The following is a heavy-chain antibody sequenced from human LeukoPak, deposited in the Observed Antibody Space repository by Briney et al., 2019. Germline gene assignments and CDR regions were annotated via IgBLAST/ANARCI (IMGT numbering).Heavy chain of an antibody. J-gene: IGHJ4*02. V-gene: IGHV4-61*02. CDR2: ICTSGST. CDR3: ARGAYYYGSGILDY. CDR1: GGSISSGSYY. D-gene: IGHD3-10*01. Sequence: SETLSLTCTVSGGSISSGSYYWSWIRQPAGKGLEWIGRICTSGSTNYNPSLKSRVTISVDTSKNQFSLKLSSVTAADTAVYYCARGAYYYGSGILDYWGQGTLVTVSS.